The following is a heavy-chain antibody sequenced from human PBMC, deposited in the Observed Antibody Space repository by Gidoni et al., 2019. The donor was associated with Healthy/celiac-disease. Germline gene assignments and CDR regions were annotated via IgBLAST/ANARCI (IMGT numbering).Heavy chain of an antibody. V-gene: IGHV3-23*01. D-gene: IGHD3-22*01. CDR2: ISGSGVST. CDR1: GFTFSSYA. CDR3: ALGQYYYDSSGYYPIDY. J-gene: IGHJ4*02. Sequence: EVQLLESGGGLVQPGGSLRLSCAASGFTFSSYAMSWVRQAPGKVLEWVSSISGSGVSTYYADSVKGRFTISRDNSKNTLYLQMNSLRAEDTAVYYCALGQYYYDSSGYYPIDYWGQGTLVTVSS.